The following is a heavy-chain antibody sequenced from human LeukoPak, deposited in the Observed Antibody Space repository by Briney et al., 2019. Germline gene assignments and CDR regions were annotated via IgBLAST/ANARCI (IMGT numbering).Heavy chain of an antibody. CDR1: GYTFTSYD. Sequence: ASVKVSRKASGYTFTSYDINWVRQATGQGLEWMGWMNPNSGNTGYAQKFQGRVTMTRNTSISTAYMELSSLRSEDTAVYYCARGTWLLWFGGSGYYYYYMDVWGKGTTVTISS. CDR3: ARGTWLLWFGGSGYYYYYMDV. J-gene: IGHJ6*03. V-gene: IGHV1-8*01. CDR2: MNPNSGNT. D-gene: IGHD3-10*01.